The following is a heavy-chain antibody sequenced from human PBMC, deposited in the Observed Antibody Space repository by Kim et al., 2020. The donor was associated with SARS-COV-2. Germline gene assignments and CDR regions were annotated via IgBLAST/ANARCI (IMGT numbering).Heavy chain of an antibody. CDR1: GGSFSGYY. CDR3: ARGQGGQLVLSYFDY. CDR2: INHSGST. D-gene: IGHD6-13*01. J-gene: IGHJ4*02. Sequence: SETLSLTCAVYGGSFSGYYWSWIRQPPGKGLEWIGEINHSGSTNYNPSLKSRVTISVDTSKNQFSLKLSSVTAADTAVYYCARGQGGQLVLSYFDYWGQGTLVTVSS. V-gene: IGHV4-34*01.